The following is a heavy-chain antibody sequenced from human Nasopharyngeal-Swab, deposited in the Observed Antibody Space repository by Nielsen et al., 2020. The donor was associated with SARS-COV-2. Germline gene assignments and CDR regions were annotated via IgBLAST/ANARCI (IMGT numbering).Heavy chain of an antibody. Sequence: ASVKVSCKASGYTFTSYDINWVRQASGQGLEWMGWMKPNNGNTDYAQKFQGRVSMTRNTSISTAYMELSSLRSEDTAVYYCVGARQWLAPFDPWGQGTLVTVSS. CDR1: GYTFTSYD. V-gene: IGHV1-8*01. J-gene: IGHJ5*02. CDR2: MKPNNGNT. CDR3: VGARQWLAPFDP. D-gene: IGHD6-19*01.